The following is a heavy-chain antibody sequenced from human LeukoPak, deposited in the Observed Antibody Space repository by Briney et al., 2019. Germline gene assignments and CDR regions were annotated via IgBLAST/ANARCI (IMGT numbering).Heavy chain of an antibody. Sequence: GGSLRLSCAVSGXTVSNNYMSWVRQAPGKGLEWVSVIYNTGSTDYADSVKGRFTISRDNSKNTLHLQMNSLRAEDTAVYYCASPKYTSGPFNYWGQGTLVTVSS. J-gene: IGHJ4*02. CDR1: GXTVSNNY. CDR2: IYNTGST. D-gene: IGHD6-19*01. V-gene: IGHV3-53*01. CDR3: ASPKYTSGPFNY.